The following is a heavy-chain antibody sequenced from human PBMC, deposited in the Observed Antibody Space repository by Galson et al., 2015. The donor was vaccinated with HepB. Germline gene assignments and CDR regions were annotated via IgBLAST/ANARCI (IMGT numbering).Heavy chain of an antibody. CDR3: ARDHSGPGATVLGLDY. J-gene: IGHJ4*02. D-gene: IGHD1-26*01. CDR1: GFTFSSYG. Sequence: SLRLSCAASGFTFSSYGMHWVRQAPGKGLEWVAVIWYDGSNKYYADSVKGRFTISRDNSKNTLYLQMNSLRAEDTAVYYCARDHSGPGATVLGLDYWGQGTLVTVSS. V-gene: IGHV3-33*01. CDR2: IWYDGSNK.